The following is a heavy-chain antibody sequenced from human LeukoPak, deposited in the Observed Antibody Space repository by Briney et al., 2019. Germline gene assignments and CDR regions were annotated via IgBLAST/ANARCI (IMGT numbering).Heavy chain of an antibody. D-gene: IGHD5-24*01. CDR3: AVEMATIISGAFDI. CDR2: IKQDGSEK. V-gene: IGHV3-7*01. J-gene: IGHJ3*02. CDR1: GFTFSTYG. Sequence: PGGSLRLSCAASGFTFSTYGMHWVRQAPGKGLEWVANIKQDGSEKYYVDSVKGRFTISRDNAKNSLSLQMNSLRAEDTAVYYCAVEMATIISGAFDIWGQGTLVTVSS.